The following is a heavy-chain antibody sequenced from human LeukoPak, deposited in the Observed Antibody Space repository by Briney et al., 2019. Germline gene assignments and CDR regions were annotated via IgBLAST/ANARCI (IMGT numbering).Heavy chain of an antibody. CDR3: ARLLPLRDFWSGYFSWFDP. CDR2: IYPGDSDT. CDR1: GYSFTSYW. V-gene: IGHV5-51*03. D-gene: IGHD3-3*01. J-gene: IGHJ5*02. Sequence: GESLKIXCKGSGYSFTSYWIGWVRQMPGKALEWMGIIYPGDSDTRYSPSFQGQVTISADKSISTAYLQWSSLKVSDTAMYYCARLLPLRDFWSGYFSWFDPWGQGTLVTVSS.